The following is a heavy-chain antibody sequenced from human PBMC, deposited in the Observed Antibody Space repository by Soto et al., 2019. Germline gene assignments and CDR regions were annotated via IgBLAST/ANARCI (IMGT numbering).Heavy chain of an antibody. CDR1: GGTFSSYA. CDR2: IIPIFGTA. Sequence: QVQLVQSGAEVKKPGSSVKVSCKASGGTFSSYAISWVRQAPGQGLEWMGGIIPIFGTANYAQKFQGRVTLTADESTSTGCMGLSRLGSEDPAGYYWAGGAYGGYPDHWGQGTLVTVSS. CDR3: AGGAYGGYPDH. V-gene: IGHV1-69*12. D-gene: IGHD5-12*01. J-gene: IGHJ4*02.